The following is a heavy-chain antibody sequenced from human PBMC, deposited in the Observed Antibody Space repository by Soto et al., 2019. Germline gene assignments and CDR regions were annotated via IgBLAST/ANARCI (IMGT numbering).Heavy chain of an antibody. CDR1: GFTFSNYA. Sequence: LRLSCSVSGFTFSNYAMHWVRQAPGEGLEYVSGITSDGDSTYHADSVKGRFTISRDNSKNTLYLQMSSLRVEDTAIYYCVKGNQLLRYYFEFWGQGTLVTV. CDR2: ITSDGDST. D-gene: IGHD2-15*01. V-gene: IGHV3-64D*06. J-gene: IGHJ4*02. CDR3: VKGNQLLRYYFEF.